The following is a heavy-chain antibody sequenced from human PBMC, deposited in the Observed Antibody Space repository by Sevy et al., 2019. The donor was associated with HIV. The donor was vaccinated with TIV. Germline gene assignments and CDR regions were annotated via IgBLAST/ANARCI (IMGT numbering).Heavy chain of an antibody. J-gene: IGHJ5*02. CDR3: AREGSTWAGWFDP. Sequence: SETLSLTCTVSGGSISSGSYYWSWIRQPAGKGLEWIGGIYTSGSTNYNPSLKSRVTISVDTSKNQFSLKLSSVTAADTAVYYCAREGSTWAGWFDPWGQGTQVTVSS. CDR1: GGSISSGSYY. V-gene: IGHV4-61*02. CDR2: IYTSGST. D-gene: IGHD2-2*01.